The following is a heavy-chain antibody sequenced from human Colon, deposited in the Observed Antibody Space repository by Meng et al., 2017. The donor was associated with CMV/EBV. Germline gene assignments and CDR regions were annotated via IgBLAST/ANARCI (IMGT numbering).Heavy chain of an antibody. Sequence: GGSLRLSCAASGFTFSTYSMNWVRQAPGKGLEWVSYISSSSSPIYYADSVRGRFTISRDNAKNSLYLQMNSLRAEDTAVYYCARKKGEGNWQQTFDYWGQGTLVTVSS. V-gene: IGHV3-48*04. CDR1: GFTFSTYS. J-gene: IGHJ4*02. D-gene: IGHD1-20*01. CDR2: ISSSSSPI. CDR3: ARKKGEGNWQQTFDY.